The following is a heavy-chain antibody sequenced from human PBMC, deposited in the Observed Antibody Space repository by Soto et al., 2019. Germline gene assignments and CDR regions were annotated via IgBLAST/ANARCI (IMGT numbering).Heavy chain of an antibody. CDR2: INPGGSIT. Sequence: EEQLLESGGGLVQPGGSLRLSCAASGFTFSSYWMHWVRQAPGKGLVWVSRINPGGSITAYAVSVKGRFTISRDNAKNTLYLQMNSLRGDDTAVYYCARVPTGKYGVWNYWGQGTLVTVSS. CDR1: GFTFSSYW. D-gene: IGHD2-8*01. J-gene: IGHJ4*02. V-gene: IGHV3-74*01. CDR3: ARVPTGKYGVWNY.